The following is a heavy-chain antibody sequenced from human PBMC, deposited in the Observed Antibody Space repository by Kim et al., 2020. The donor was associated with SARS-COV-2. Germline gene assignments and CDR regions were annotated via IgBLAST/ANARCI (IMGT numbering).Heavy chain of an antibody. CDR1: GGSFSGYY. J-gene: IGHJ6*02. Sequence: SETLSLTCAVYGGSFSGYYWSWIRQLPGKGLEWIGEINHSGSTNYNPSLKSRVTISVDTSKNQFSLKLSSVTAADTAVYYCARGGTFSVTIFGVFVIRPLMDVWGQGTTVTVAS. V-gene: IGHV4-34*01. CDR2: INHSGST. D-gene: IGHD3-3*01. CDR3: ARGGTFSVTIFGVFVIRPLMDV.